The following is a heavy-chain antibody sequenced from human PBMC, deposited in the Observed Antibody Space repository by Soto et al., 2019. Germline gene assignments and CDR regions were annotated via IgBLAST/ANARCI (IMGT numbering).Heavy chain of an antibody. V-gene: IGHV4-31*03. CDR2: IYYSGST. J-gene: IGHJ5*02. CDR3: ARDLYGRSWPRVRDWFDP. Sequence: SETLSLTCTVSGGSISSGGYYWSWIRQHPGKGLEWIGYIYYSGSTYYNPSLKSRVTISVDTSKNQFSLKLSSVTAADTAVYYCARDLYGRSWPRVRDWFDPWGRGTMGTVSS. CDR1: GGSISSGGYY. D-gene: IGHD6-13*01.